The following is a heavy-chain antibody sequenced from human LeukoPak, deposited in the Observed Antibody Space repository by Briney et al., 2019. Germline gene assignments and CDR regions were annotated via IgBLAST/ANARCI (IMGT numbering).Heavy chain of an antibody. V-gene: IGHV3-30*18. CDR1: GLTFSSYG. CDR3: AKDRGWGATTDCFDP. J-gene: IGHJ5*02. CDR2: ISYDGIYK. D-gene: IGHD1-26*01. Sequence: GGSLRLLCAASGLTFSSYGEHWVRQAPGKAVEWGAYISYDGIYKKYTDYVTGQFTISRDNSKTTLYVQMNSMRAEDTAAYYCAKDRGWGATTDCFDPWGQGTLVTVSS.